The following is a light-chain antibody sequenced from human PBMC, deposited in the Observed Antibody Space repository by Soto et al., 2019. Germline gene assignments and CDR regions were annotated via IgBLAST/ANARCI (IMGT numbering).Light chain of an antibody. Sequence: QSALTQPPSASGSPGQSVNISCTGTSSDVGGYNYVPWYQQHPGKAPKLMIYEVNKRPSGVPDRFSGSQSGNTASLTVSGLQAEDEADYYCSSYASSNSYVFGTGTKVTVL. J-gene: IGLJ1*01. CDR3: SSYASSNSYV. V-gene: IGLV2-8*01. CDR2: EVN. CDR1: SSDVGGYNY.